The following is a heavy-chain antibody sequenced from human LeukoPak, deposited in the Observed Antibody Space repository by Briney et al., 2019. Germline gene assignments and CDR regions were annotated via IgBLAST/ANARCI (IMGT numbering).Heavy chain of an antibody. J-gene: IGHJ5*02. D-gene: IGHD6-6*01. CDR3: ARGLIAARPKGNWFDP. V-gene: IGHV1-2*02. Sequence: GASVKVSCKASGYTFTGYYMHWVRQAPGQGLEWMGWINPNSGGTNYAQKFQGRVTMTRDTSISTAYMELSSLRSEDTAVYYCARGLIAARPKGNWFDPWGQGTLVTVSS. CDR1: GYTFTGYY. CDR2: INPNSGGT.